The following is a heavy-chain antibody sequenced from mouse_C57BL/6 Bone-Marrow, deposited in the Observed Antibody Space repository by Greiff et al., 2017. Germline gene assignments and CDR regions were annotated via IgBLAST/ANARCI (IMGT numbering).Heavy chain of an antibody. CDR1: GYTFTDYN. CDR3: ARVGDGYYSAGFAY. CDR2: INPNNGGT. Sequence: EVKLQESGPELVKPGASVKIPCKASGYTFTDYNMDWVKQSHGKSLEWIGDINPNNGGTIYNQKFKGKATLTVDKSSSTAYMELRSLTSEDTAVYYCARVGDGYYSAGFAYWGQGTLVTVSA. V-gene: IGHV1-18*01. D-gene: IGHD2-3*01. J-gene: IGHJ3*01.